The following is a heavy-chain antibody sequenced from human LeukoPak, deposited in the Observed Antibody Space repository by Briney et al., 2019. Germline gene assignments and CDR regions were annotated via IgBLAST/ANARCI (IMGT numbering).Heavy chain of an antibody. CDR1: GYTLTELS. D-gene: IGHD6-13*01. Sequence: ASVKVSCKVSGYTLTELSMHWVRQAPGKGLEWMGGFDPEDPEDGEAIYAQKFQGRVTMTEDTSTDTAYMELSSLRSEDTAVYYCTTGKIYCSSCSDDYWGQGALVTVSS. CDR2: FDPEDPEDGEA. V-gene: IGHV1-24*01. CDR3: TTGKIYCSSCSDDY. J-gene: IGHJ4*02.